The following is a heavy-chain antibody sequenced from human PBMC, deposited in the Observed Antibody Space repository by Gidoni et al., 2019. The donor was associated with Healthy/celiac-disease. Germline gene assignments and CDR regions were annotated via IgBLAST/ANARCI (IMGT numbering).Heavy chain of an antibody. CDR1: GFTFSSYA. CDR2: ISGSGGST. D-gene: IGHD6-13*01. V-gene: IGHV3-23*04. CDR3: AKPAAGTEASYYYYYYMDV. Sequence: EVQLVESGGGLVQPGGSLSLSCAASGFTFSSYAMSWVRQAPGKGLGWVSAISGSGGSTYYADSVKGRFTSSRDNSKNTLYLQMNSLRAEDTAVYYCAKPAAGTEASYYYYYYMDVWGKGTTVTVSS. J-gene: IGHJ6*03.